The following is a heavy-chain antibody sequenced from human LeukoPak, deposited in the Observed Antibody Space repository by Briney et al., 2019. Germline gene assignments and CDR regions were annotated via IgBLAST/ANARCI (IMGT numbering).Heavy chain of an antibody. CDR3: ARDLRSSSSSGINYYGMDV. D-gene: IGHD6-6*01. V-gene: IGHV4-31*03. CDR2: IYYSGST. J-gene: IGHJ6*02. CDR1: GGSISSGGYY. Sequence: SQTLSLTCTVSGGSISSGGYYWSWIRQHPGKGLEWIGYIYYSGSTYYNPSLKSRVTISVDTSKNQFSLKLSSVTAADTAVYYCARDLRSSSSSGINYYGMDVWGQGTTVIVSS.